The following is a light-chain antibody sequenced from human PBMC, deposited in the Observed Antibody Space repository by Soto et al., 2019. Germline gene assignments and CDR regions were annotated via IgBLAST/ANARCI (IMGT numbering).Light chain of an antibody. CDR2: DVS. J-gene: IGLJ2*01. Sequence: QSALTQPASVSGSPGQSITISCSGTRSDVGGYNYVSWYQHHPGKAPKLLIYDVSNRPSGVSNRFSASKSGSTASLTISGLQAEDEADYYCSSHTSDNFEIFGGGTKLTVL. CDR1: RSDVGGYNY. V-gene: IGLV2-14*03. CDR3: SSHTSDNFEI.